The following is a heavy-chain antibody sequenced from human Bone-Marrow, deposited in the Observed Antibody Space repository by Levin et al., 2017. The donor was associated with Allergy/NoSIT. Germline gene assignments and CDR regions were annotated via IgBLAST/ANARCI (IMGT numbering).Heavy chain of an antibody. J-gene: IGHJ3*02. CDR2: ISYDGSNK. Sequence: QSGGSLRLSCAASGFTFSSYAMHWVRQAPGKGLEWVAVISYDGSNKYYADSVKGRFTISRDNSKNTLYLQMNSLRAEDTAVYYCARARLIGRGLFQSDAFDIWGQGTMVTVSS. CDR1: GFTFSSYA. V-gene: IGHV3-30-3*01. CDR3: ARARLIGRGLFQSDAFDI. D-gene: IGHD3-16*01.